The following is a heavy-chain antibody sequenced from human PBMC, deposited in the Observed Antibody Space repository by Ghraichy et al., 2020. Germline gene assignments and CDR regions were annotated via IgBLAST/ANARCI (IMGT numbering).Heavy chain of an antibody. V-gene: IGHV3-23*01. CDR1: GFTFSSYA. J-gene: IGHJ4*02. D-gene: IGHD2-15*01. CDR3: AKAIHGRRDCFDY. CDR2: ISGSGGST. Sequence: GGSLRLSCAASGFTFSSYAMSWVRQAPGKGLEWFSAISGSGGSTYYADSVKGRFTISRDNSKNTLYLQMNSLRAEDTAVYYCAKAIHGRRDCFDYWGQGTLVTVSS.